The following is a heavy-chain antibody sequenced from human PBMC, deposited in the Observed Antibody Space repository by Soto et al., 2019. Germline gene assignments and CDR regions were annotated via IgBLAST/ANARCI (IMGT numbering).Heavy chain of an antibody. J-gene: IGHJ4*02. CDR2: IYYSGST. D-gene: IGHD2-2*01. V-gene: IGHV4-59*01. CDR3: ARGAERVAMPSGY. Sequence: QVQLQESGPGLVKPSETLSLTCTVSGGSISSYYWSWIRQPPGKGLEWIGYIYYSGSTNYKPSLKTRVTISVDTSKNQFSLKLSSVTAADTAVYYCARGAERVAMPSGYWGQGTLVTVSS. CDR1: GGSISSYY.